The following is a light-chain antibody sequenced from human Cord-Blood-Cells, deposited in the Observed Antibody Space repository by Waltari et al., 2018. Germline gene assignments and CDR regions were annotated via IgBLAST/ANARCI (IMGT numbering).Light chain of an antibody. J-gene: IGKJ2*01. CDR1: QRVLYSSNNKNY. CDR3: QQYYSTPPYT. V-gene: IGKV4-1*01. Sequence: DIVMTQSPDSLAVSLGERATINCKTSQRVLYSSNNKNYLAWYQQEPGQPPKLLIYWSSTRESGVPDRFSGNGSGTDFTLTISSLQAEDVAVYYCQQYYSTPPYTFGQGTKLEIK. CDR2: WSS.